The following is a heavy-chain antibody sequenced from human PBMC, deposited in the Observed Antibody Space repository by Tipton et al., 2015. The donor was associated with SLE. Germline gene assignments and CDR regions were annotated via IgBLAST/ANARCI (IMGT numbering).Heavy chain of an antibody. J-gene: IGHJ4*02. D-gene: IGHD6-6*01. CDR2: ISSSSSTI. CDR1: GFTFSSYS. CDR3: ARGGGGSSSSPEDY. V-gene: IGHV3-48*01. Sequence: SLRLSCAAPGFTFSSYSMNWVRQAPGKGLEWVSYISSSSSTIYYADSVKGRFTISRDNAKNSLYLQMNSLRAEDTAVYYCARGGGGSSSSPEDYWGQGTLVTVSS.